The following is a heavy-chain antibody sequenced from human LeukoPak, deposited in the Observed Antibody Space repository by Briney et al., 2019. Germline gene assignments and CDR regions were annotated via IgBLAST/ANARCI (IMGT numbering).Heavy chain of an antibody. D-gene: IGHD3-10*01. V-gene: IGHV1-8*01. J-gene: IGHJ4*02. CDR3: ARGVSGVGVITPDPYFDY. Sequence: ASVKVSCKTSGFTFTTHDINWVRQATGKGLEWMGWMNPGSGDTGYEQRFQGRVTMTRDTAINTVYMELSSLRSEDAAVYYCARGVSGVGVITPDPYFDYWGQGTLVTVSS. CDR1: GFTFTTHD. CDR2: MNPGSGDT.